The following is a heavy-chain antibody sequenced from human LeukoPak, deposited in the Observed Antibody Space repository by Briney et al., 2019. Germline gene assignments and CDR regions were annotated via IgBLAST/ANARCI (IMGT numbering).Heavy chain of an antibody. V-gene: IGHV4-59*01. CDR1: GASISTYY. CDR2: IHYSGST. D-gene: IGHD3-10*01. CDR3: ARGVLLWFGESLGLDV. Sequence: SETLPLTCSVSGASISTYYWSWIRQPPEKGLEWIGYIHYSGSTSYNPSLKSRVTMSVDTSNDQFSLKLSSVTAADTAVYYCARGVLLWFGESLGLDVWGKGTTVTISS. J-gene: IGHJ6*04.